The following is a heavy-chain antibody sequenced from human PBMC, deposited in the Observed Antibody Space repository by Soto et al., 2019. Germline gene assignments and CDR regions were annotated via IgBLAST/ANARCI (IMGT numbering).Heavy chain of an antibody. J-gene: IGHJ5*02. CDR1: GASISSGDYY. CDR2: IYDSGST. V-gene: IGHV4-31*03. D-gene: IGHD3-22*01. Sequence: SETLSLTSSVSGASISSGDYYWSWIRQHPGKGLEWIGYIYDSGSTYYNPSLKSRVTISVDTSKNQFSLKLSSVTAADTAVYYCASIYDSSGYYYGNNWFDPWGQGTLVTVSS. CDR3: ASIYDSSGYYYGNNWFDP.